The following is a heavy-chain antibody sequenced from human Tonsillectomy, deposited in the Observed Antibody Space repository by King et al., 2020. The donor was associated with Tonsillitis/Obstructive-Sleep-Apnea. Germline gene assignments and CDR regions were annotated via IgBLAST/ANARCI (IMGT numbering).Heavy chain of an antibody. J-gene: IGHJ2*01. D-gene: IGHD6-19*01. V-gene: IGHV3-30*01. CDR2: ISYDGSNK. CDR3: ARDRDPASKWLVQGWYVEL. Sequence: VQLVESGGGVVQPGRSLRLSCAASGFTFSSYAMHWVRQAPGKGLEWVAVISYDGSNKYYADSVKGRFTISRDNSKNTLYLQMNSLRAEDTAVYYCARDRDPASKWLVQGWYVELWGRGTLVTVAA. CDR1: GFTFSSYA.